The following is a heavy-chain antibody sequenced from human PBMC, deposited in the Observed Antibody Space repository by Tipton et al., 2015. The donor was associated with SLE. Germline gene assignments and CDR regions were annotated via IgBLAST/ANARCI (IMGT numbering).Heavy chain of an antibody. CDR2: ISAYNGNT. V-gene: IGHV1-18*01. J-gene: IGHJ5*02. CDR3: ARYYDFWSGPSSGWFDP. D-gene: IGHD3-3*01. Sequence: QLVQSGAEVKKPGSSVKVSCKASGGTFSSYAISWVRQAPGQGLEWMGWISAYNGNTNYAQKLQGRVTMTTDTSTSTAYMELRSLRSDDTAVYYCARYYDFWSGPSSGWFDPWGQGTLVTVSS. CDR1: GGTFSSYA.